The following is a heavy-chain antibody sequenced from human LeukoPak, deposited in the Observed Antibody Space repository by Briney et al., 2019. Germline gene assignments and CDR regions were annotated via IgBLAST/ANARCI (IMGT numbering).Heavy chain of an antibody. V-gene: IGHV4-59*08. D-gene: IGHD5-18*01. CDR2: IYYSGST. CDR1: GGSISSYY. Sequence: SETLSLTCTVSGGSISSYYWSWIWQPPGKGLEWIGYIYYSGSTNYNPSLKSRVTISVDTSKNQFSLKLSSVTAADTAMYYCARWGGYSYAFFDYWGQGTLVTVSS. CDR3: ARWGGYSYAFFDY. J-gene: IGHJ4*02.